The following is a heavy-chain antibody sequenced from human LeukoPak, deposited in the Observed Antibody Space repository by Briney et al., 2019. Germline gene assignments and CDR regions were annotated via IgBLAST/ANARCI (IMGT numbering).Heavy chain of an antibody. J-gene: IGHJ5*02. CDR2: IYYSGST. Sequence: SETLSLTCTVSGGSISSSSYYWGWIRQPPGKGLEWIGNIYYSGSTYYNPSLESRVTMSLDTSKNQFSLKLSSVTAADTAVYCYARDENGYVWGSFRAWGQGTLVTVSS. CDR1: GGSISSSSYY. D-gene: IGHD3-16*02. CDR3: ARDENGYVWGSFRA. V-gene: IGHV4-39*07.